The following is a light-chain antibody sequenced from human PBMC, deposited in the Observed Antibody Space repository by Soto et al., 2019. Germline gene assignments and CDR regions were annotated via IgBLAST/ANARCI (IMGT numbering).Light chain of an antibody. CDR1: QSVSSTY. CDR3: QQYGSAPVT. CDR2: GTS. J-gene: IGKJ3*01. Sequence: DIVLTQSPCTPSLSPGERATLSCRASQSVSSTYLDWYQQKPGQPPRDLIYGTSNRATGIRERFSGGGSGTDFTLNITRLESEDFAVYYWQQYGSAPVTFGPGTKVDFK. V-gene: IGKV3-20*01.